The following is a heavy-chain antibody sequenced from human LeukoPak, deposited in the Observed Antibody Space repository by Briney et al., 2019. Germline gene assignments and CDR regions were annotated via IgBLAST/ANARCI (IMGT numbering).Heavy chain of an antibody. D-gene: IGHD1-1*01. Sequence: PSETLSLTCAVSGGSISSGGYYWSWIRQPPGKGLEWIGYIYYSGSTNYNPSLKSRVTISVDTSKNQFSLKLSSVTAADTAVYYCARFRERVWTFDYWGQGTLVTVSS. V-gene: IGHV4-61*08. CDR1: GGSISSGGYY. J-gene: IGHJ4*02. CDR3: ARFRERVWTFDY. CDR2: IYYSGST.